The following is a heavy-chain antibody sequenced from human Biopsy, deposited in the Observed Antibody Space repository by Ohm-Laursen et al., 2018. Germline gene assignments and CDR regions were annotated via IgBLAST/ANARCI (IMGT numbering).Heavy chain of an antibody. D-gene: IGHD5-12*01. CDR1: GVSINGGRYY. V-gene: IGHV4-31*03. J-gene: IGHJ4*02. CDR3: ARLGSGDYFPTFFDF. CDR2: IFYSANT. Sequence: TLSLTCTVPGVSINGGRYYWNWIRHHPGKGLEWIGNIFYSANTYYNPSLKSRVTISVDTSKNQFSLKLSSVTAADTAVYYCARLGSGDYFPTFFDFWGQGALVTASS.